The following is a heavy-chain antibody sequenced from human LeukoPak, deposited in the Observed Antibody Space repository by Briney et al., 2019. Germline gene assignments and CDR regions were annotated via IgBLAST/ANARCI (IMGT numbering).Heavy chain of an antibody. CDR3: ARGGSLGSSGWSAFGY. D-gene: IGHD6-19*01. Sequence: PSETLFLTCTVSGGSISSYYWSWIRQPPGKGLEWIGYIYYSGSTNYNPSLKSRVTISVDTSKNQFSLKLSSVTAADTAVYYCARGGSLGSSGWSAFGYWGQGTLVTVSS. CDR1: GGSISSYY. J-gene: IGHJ4*02. V-gene: IGHV4-59*01. CDR2: IYYSGST.